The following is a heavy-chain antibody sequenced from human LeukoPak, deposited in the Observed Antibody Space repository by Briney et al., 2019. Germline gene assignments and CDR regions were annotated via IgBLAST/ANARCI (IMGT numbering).Heavy chain of an antibody. CDR2: INHIGST. D-gene: IGHD3-3*01. J-gene: IGHJ5*02. Sequence: KPSVTLSLTYAVYGGSFSGYYWSWIRQPQGKGLEWIGEINHIGSTNYNPSLNSRVTISVDTSKNQFSLKLSSVTAADTAVYYCARVKAYYDFWSGYGGASWFYPWGQGTLVTVSS. CDR1: GGSFSGYY. CDR3: ARVKAYYDFWSGYGGASWFYP. V-gene: IGHV4-34*01.